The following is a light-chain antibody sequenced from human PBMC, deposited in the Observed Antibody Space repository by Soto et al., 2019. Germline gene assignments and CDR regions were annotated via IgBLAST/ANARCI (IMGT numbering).Light chain of an antibody. J-gene: IGKJ1*01. CDR3: QQANSFPPWT. Sequence: DIPMTQSPSSVSASVGDRVTITCRASQGTSSWLAWYQQKPGKAPKLLIYAASSLQSGVPSKFSGSGSGTDFTLAISSLQPEDCATYYCQQANSFPPWTFGQGTKVEIK. V-gene: IGKV1-12*01. CDR2: AAS. CDR1: QGTSSW.